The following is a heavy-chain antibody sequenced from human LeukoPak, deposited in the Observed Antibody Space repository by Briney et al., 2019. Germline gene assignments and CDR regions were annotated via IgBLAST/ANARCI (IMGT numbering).Heavy chain of an antibody. J-gene: IGHJ4*02. V-gene: IGHV3-11*06. CDR1: GFTFTDYP. D-gene: IGHD6-19*01. Sequence: GGSLRLSCATSGFTFTDYPMNWVRQAPGKGLEWVSNIRTSTEGANYAIYADSVKGRVTISRDNSKNTLYLQMNSLRVEDTAVYYCAGSIAVAGTIDYWGQGTLVTVSS. CDR2: IRTSTEGANYA. CDR3: AGSIAVAGTIDY.